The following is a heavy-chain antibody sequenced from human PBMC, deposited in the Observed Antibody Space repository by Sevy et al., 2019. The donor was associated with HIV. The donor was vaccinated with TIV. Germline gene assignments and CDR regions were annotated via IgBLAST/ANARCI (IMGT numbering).Heavy chain of an antibody. D-gene: IGHD2-15*01. V-gene: IGHV4-39*01. CDR2: ICYSGST. CDR3: ARSNCSGGSCYFDS. CDR1: GGSISSSSYY. Sequence: SETLSLTCTVSGGSISSSSYYWGWIRQPPGKGLEGIGSICYSGSTYYNPSLKSRVTISVDTSKNKFSLKLTSVTAADTAVYYCARSNCSGGSCYFDSWGQGTLVTVSS. J-gene: IGHJ4*02.